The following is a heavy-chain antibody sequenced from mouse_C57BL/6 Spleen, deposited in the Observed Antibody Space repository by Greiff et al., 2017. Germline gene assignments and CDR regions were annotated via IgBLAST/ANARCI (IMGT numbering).Heavy chain of an antibody. CDR1: GYTFTSYW. D-gene: IGHD1-1*01. Sequence: QVQLQQPGAELVKPGASVKLSCKASGYTFTSYWMHWVKPRPGRGLEWIGRIDPNSGGTKYNEKFKSKATLTVDKPSSTAYMQLSSLTSEDSAVYYCARGQRITTVNAMDYWGQGTSVTVSS. CDR3: ARGQRITTVNAMDY. V-gene: IGHV1-72*01. J-gene: IGHJ4*01. CDR2: IDPNSGGT.